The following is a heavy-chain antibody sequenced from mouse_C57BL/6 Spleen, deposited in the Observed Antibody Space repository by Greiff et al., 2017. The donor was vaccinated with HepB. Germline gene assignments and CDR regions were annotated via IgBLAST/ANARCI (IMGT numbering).Heavy chain of an antibody. D-gene: IGHD2-2*01. V-gene: IGHV1-63*01. CDR3: ARAGYGDYAMDY. Sequence: VQLQQSGAELVRPGTSVKMSCKASGYTFTNYWIGWAKQRPGHGLEWIGDIYPGGGYTTYNEKFKGKATLTADKSSSTAYMQFSSLTSEDAAIYYCARAGYGDYAMDYWGQGTSVTVSS. J-gene: IGHJ4*01. CDR1: GYTFTNYW. CDR2: IYPGGGYT.